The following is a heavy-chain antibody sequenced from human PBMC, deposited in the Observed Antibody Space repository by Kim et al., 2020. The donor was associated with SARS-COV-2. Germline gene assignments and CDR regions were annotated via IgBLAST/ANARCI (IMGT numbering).Heavy chain of an antibody. Sequence: KGRCTISKENSKNTLYLKMNSLSAEDTAVYYCAKMSYCGGDCPPALFDYWGQGTLVTVSS. V-gene: IGHV3-23*01. CDR3: AKMSYCGGDCPPALFDY. D-gene: IGHD2-21*01. J-gene: IGHJ4*02.